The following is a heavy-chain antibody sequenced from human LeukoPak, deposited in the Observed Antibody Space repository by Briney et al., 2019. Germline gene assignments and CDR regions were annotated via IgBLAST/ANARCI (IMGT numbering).Heavy chain of an antibody. CDR2: ISAKNGNA. CDR3: ARVGDYGYNVKAFDI. V-gene: IGHV1-18*01. Sequence: ASVTFSCKASGYTFTSRDNSWVRLPPGQGLEWMGWISAKNGNANYGQKFQGRLTMTTDTSTSTAYMELRSLSSDDTAVYYCARVGDYGYNVKAFDIGGRETGDTVSS. CDR1: GYTFTSRD. D-gene: IGHD4-17*01. J-gene: IGHJ3*02.